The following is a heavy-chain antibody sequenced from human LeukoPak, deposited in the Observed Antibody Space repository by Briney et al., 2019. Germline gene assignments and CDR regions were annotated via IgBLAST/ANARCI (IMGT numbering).Heavy chain of an antibody. J-gene: IGHJ1*01. CDR2: IYPGDSDT. Sequence: GVSLKISCKGSGYSFTSYWIGWVRQMPGKGLEWMGIIYPGDSDTRYSPSFQGQVTISADKSISTAYLQWSSLKASDTAMYYCARLPASDVLLWFGEHWGQGTLVTVSS. D-gene: IGHD3-10*01. CDR3: ARLPASDVLLWFGEH. V-gene: IGHV5-51*01. CDR1: GYSFTSYW.